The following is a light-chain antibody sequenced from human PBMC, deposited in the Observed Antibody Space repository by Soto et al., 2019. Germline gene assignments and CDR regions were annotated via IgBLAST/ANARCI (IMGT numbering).Light chain of an antibody. CDR3: QEYNSAPLA. Sequence: DIQMTQSPSSLSASVGDRVTITCRASLPISNYLACYQEKPGKIPNLLIYAASTLQAGVPSRFSGSGSGTGLTGTIGSLEPEGVAADDWQEYNSAPLAFGGGTKVEIK. CDR1: LPISNY. V-gene: IGKV1-27*01. J-gene: IGKJ4*01. CDR2: AAS.